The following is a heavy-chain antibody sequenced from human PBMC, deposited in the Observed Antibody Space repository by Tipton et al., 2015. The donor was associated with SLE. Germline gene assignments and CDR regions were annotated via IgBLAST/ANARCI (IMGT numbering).Heavy chain of an antibody. CDR3: ARLSRGVTY. Sequence: TLSLTCTVSGFSISSSSYTWGWIRQPPGKGLEWIGTIHYSGTTYYNPSLRSRVTISVDTSKNQFSLKLSSVTAADTAVYYCARLSRGVTYWGQGTLVTVSS. CDR1: GFSISSSSYT. CDR2: IHYSGTT. J-gene: IGHJ4*02. D-gene: IGHD3-10*01. V-gene: IGHV4-39*01.